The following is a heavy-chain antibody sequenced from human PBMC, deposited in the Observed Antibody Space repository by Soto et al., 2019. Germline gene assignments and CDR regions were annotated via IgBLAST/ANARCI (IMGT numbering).Heavy chain of an antibody. J-gene: IGHJ6*02. CDR1: GGTFSSYA. D-gene: IGHD1-7*01. CDR3: ARGLLGGTTFLPGMDV. Sequence: QVQLVQSGAEVKKPGSSVKVSCKASGGTFSSYAISWVRQDPGQGLEWMGGIIPIFGTANYAQKFQGRVTITEDESTSTAYMELSSLRSEDTAVYYCARGLLGGTTFLPGMDVWGQGTTVTVSS. CDR2: IIPIFGTA. V-gene: IGHV1-69*01.